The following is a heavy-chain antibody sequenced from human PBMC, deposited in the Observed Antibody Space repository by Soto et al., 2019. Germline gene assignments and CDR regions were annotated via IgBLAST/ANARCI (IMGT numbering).Heavy chain of an antibody. CDR2: INPSGGIT. V-gene: IGHV1-46*01. Sequence: ASVKFSCKASGYTFTSYYMHWVRQAPGQVLECMVIINPSGGITSYXXKFQGRVXXTTDTSTSTAXMELSXLRSDDTAVYYCAKDQGSSWYEIDYWRQGTLVTVSS. J-gene: IGHJ4*02. CDR1: GYTFTSYY. D-gene: IGHD6-13*01. CDR3: AKDQGSSWYEIDY.